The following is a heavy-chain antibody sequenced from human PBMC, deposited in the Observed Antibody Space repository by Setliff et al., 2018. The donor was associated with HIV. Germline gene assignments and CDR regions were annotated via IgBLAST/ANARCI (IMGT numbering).Heavy chain of an antibody. CDR3: ARSDSGYRSSWAPFDI. CDR2: IYHSGST. CDR1: GYSIRSGYY. D-gene: IGHD6-13*01. J-gene: IGHJ3*02. V-gene: IGHV4-38-2*01. Sequence: SETLSLTCAVSGYSIRSGYYWGWIRQPPGKGLEWIGSIYHSGSTYYNPSLKSRVTISVDTSKNQFSLKLSSVTAADTAAYYCARSDSGYRSSWAPFDIWGQGTMVTVSS.